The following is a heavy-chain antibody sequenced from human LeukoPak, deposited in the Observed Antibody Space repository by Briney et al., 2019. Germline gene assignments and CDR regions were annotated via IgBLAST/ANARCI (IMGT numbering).Heavy chain of an antibody. Sequence: GGSLRLSCAASGFTFSSYSMNWVRQAPGKGLEWVSSISSSSSYIYYVDSVKGRFTISRDNAKNSLYLQMNSLRAEDTAVYYCARAPDTATYFDYWGQGTLVTVSS. CDR3: ARAPDTATYFDY. CDR1: GFTFSSYS. CDR2: ISSSSSYI. J-gene: IGHJ4*02. D-gene: IGHD5-18*01. V-gene: IGHV3-21*01.